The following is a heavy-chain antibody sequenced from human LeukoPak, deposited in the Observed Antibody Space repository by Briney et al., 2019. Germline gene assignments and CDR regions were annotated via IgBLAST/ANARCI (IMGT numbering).Heavy chain of an antibody. CDR2: ISGSGGST. CDR1: GFTFSSYA. CDR3: AKVPVSSSWYDGWFDP. D-gene: IGHD6-13*01. V-gene: IGHV3-23*01. Sequence: PGGSLRLSCAASGFTFSSYAMSWVRQAPGKGLEWVSAISGSGGSTYYADSVKGRFTISRDNSKNTLYLQMNSLRAEDTAVYYCAKVPVSSSWYDGWFDPWGQGTLVTASS. J-gene: IGHJ5*02.